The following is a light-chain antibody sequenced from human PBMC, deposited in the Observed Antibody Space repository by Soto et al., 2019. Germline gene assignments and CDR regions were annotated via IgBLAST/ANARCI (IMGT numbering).Light chain of an antibody. J-gene: IGKJ2*01. CDR1: QSIQIW. Sequence: DIQMTQSPSTLSASVGDRVTISCRASQSIQIWLAWYQQKPGKAPNLLIFDASDLASGVSSRFSGSGSGAEFTLTISSLQADDFATYYCQQYASYPYTFGRGTRLEIK. CDR2: DAS. V-gene: IGKV1-5*01. CDR3: QQYASYPYT.